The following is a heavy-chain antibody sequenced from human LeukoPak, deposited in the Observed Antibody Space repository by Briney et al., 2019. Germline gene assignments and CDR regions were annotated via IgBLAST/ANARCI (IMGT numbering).Heavy chain of an antibody. J-gene: IGHJ4*02. CDR3: ARGSPRYDFWSGYWGYYFDY. Sequence: SETLSLTCTVSGGSISSYYWSWIRQPPGKGLEWIGSIYHSGSTYYSPSLKSRVTISIDTSKNQFSLKLNSVTAADTAVYYCARGSPRYDFWSGYWGYYFDYWGQGTLVTVSS. CDR2: IYHSGST. CDR1: GGSISSYY. V-gene: IGHV4-38-2*02. D-gene: IGHD3-3*01.